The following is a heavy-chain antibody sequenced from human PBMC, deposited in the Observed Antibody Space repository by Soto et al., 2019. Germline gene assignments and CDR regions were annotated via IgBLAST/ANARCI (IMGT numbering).Heavy chain of an antibody. CDR1: GFTFGAHS. Sequence: PGGSLRLSCAASGFTFGAHSLSWVRQAPGKGLEWVSSIDPSTAEIHYADSVEGRFTISRDNAKRSLYLQMISLRVEDTAVYYCARDCLTGDPREAFDLWGQGTLVTVS. V-gene: IGHV3-21*01. CDR2: IDPSTAEI. CDR3: ARDCLTGDPREAFDL. D-gene: IGHD7-27*01. J-gene: IGHJ4*02.